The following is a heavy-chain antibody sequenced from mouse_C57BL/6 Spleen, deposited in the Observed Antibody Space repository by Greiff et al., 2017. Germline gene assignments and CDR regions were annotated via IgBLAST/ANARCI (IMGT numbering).Heavy chain of an antibody. CDR3: TLYYSNYFFAY. Sequence: VQLQQSGAELVRPGASVKLSCTASGFNIKDDYMHWVKQRPEQGLEWIGWIDPENGDPEYASKFQGKATITADTSSNTAYLQLSSLTSEDTAVYYCTLYYSNYFFAYWGQGTLVTVSA. D-gene: IGHD2-5*01. CDR1: GFNIKDDY. J-gene: IGHJ3*01. CDR2: IDPENGDP. V-gene: IGHV14-4*01.